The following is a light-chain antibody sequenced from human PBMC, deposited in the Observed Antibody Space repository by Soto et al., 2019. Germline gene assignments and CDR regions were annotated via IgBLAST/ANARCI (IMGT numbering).Light chain of an antibody. V-gene: IGKV1-5*03. CDR1: QNINDG. J-gene: IGKJ2*01. CDR3: QSYDSYSYT. CDR2: KAS. Sequence: DIQMTQSPSTLSASVGDRVTITCRASQNINDGLAWYQQKPGKAPNLLIYKASILESGVPSRFSGSRSGTEFTLTISSLQPDDFATYCCQSYDSYSYTFGQGTKLEIK.